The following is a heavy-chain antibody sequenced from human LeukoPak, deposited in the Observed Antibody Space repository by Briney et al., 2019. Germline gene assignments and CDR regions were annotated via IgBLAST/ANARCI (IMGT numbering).Heavy chain of an antibody. V-gene: IGHV3-23*01. CDR1: GFTFSTYP. J-gene: IGHJ6*02. Sequence: GGSLRLSCAASGFTFSTYPMSWVRLAPGKGLEWVSGISGSGGSTYYADSVKGRFTSSRDNSNNTLYVQMNSLRVEDTAVYYCAKSGGLSGSGRLAMDVWGQGTTVTVSS. CDR3: AKSGGLSGSGRLAMDV. D-gene: IGHD3-10*01. CDR2: ISGSGGST.